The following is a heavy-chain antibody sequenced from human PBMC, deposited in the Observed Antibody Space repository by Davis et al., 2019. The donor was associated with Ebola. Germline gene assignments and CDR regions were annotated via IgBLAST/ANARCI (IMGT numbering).Heavy chain of an antibody. Sequence: PGGSLRLSCAASGFTFSSYGMHWVRQAPGKGLEWVAVIWYDGSNKYYADSVKGRFTISRDNSKNTLYLQMNSLRAEDTAVYYCASLGCTGGVCYVGGYYYGMDVWGQGTTVTVSS. CDR1: GFTFSSYG. CDR3: ASLGCTGGVCYVGGYYYGMDV. CDR2: IWYDGSNK. J-gene: IGHJ6*02. V-gene: IGHV3-33*01. D-gene: IGHD2-8*02.